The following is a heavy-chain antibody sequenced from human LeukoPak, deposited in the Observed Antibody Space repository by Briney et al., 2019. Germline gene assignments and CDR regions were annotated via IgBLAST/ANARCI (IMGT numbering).Heavy chain of an antibody. V-gene: IGHV4-4*07. CDR2: IYSSGDT. J-gene: IGHJ4*02. CDR1: GGSISSYY. Sequence: SETLSLTCTVSGGSISSYYWDWIRQPAGKGLEWIGRIYSSGDTNYNPPLKSRVTMSVDTSKNQFSLRLSSLTAADTAVYYCARDVGSGGGTFPTYPFDFWGQGTLVTVSS. CDR3: ARDVGSGGGTFPTYPFDF. D-gene: IGHD3-10*01.